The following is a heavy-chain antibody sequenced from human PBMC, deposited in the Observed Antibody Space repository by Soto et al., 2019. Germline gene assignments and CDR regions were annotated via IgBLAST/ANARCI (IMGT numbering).Heavy chain of an antibody. CDR1: GSTFHNYW. J-gene: IGHJ4*02. CDR3: ARENYFDY. CDR2: IKPDGSEK. Sequence: EVQLVESGGGLVQPGGSLRLSCAASGSTFHNYWMGWVRQTPGKGLEWVANIKPDGSEKYYVDSVKGRFTISRDNAKNSLYLQMNSLRAEDTAVYYCARENYFDYWGQGTLVTVSS. V-gene: IGHV3-7*04.